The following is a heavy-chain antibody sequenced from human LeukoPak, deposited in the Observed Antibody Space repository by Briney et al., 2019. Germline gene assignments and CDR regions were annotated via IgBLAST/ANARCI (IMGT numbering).Heavy chain of an antibody. CDR1: GFTFSSYW. D-gene: IGHD5/OR15-5a*01. Sequence: GGSLRLSCAASGFTFSSYWMHWVRQAPGKGLVWVSRINTDGSRTDYADSVKGRFTISRDNAKNTLYLQMNSLRAEDTAVYYCARDHVYGGADYWGQGTLVTVSS. CDR2: INTDGSRT. CDR3: ARDHVYGGADY. V-gene: IGHV3-74*01. J-gene: IGHJ4*02.